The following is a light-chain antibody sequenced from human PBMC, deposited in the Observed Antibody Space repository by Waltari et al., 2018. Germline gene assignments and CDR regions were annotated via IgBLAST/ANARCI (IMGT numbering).Light chain of an antibody. J-gene: IGKJ2*03. CDR2: DAS. CDR1: QDIYNY. CDR3: QQYENFPYS. Sequence: DVQLTQSPSSLSASVGDRVTITCQASQDIYNYLNWFQQKPGQAPNRLIYDASNLETGDPSRFSGSRSGTDFTFTISSLQPEDVATYYCQQYENFPYSFGQGTKLEIK. V-gene: IGKV1-33*01.